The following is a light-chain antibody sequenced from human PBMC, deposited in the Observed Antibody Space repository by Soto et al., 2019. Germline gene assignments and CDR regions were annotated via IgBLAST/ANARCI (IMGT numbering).Light chain of an antibody. Sequence: QSVLTQPPSASGSPGQSVAISCTGTSSDVGGYNYVSWYQHHPGKAPKLMIYEVSRRPSGVSDRFSGSKSGNTASLTVSGLKAYDEADYYCSSYSGSSHWVFGGGTTVTVL. CDR3: SSYSGSSHWV. V-gene: IGLV2-8*01. CDR2: EVS. CDR1: SSDVGGYNY. J-gene: IGLJ3*02.